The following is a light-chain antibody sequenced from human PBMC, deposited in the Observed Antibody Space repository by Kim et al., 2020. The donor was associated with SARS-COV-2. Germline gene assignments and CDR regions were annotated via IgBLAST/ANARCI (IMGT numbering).Light chain of an antibody. CDR1: ALPNQY. CDR2: EET. V-gene: IGLV3-25*03. J-gene: IGLJ3*02. Sequence: SYELTQPPSVSVSPGQTARITCSGDALPNQYAYWFQQKPGQAPMLVIYEETERPSGIPERFSGSTSGTTVTLTISGVQAEDEADYYCQSSDSSDTFWVFG. CDR3: QSSDSSDTFWV.